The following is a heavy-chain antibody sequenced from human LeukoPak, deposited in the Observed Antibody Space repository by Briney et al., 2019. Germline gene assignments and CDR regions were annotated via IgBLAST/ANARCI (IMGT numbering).Heavy chain of an antibody. CDR3: ARVRRVWYCSSTSCYYKGAVYYYYYMDV. CDR2: IYTSGST. Sequence: SETLSLTCTVSGGSISSYYWSWIRQPAGKGLEWIGRIYTSGSTNYNPSLKSRVTMSVDTSKNQFSLKLSSVTAADTAVYYCARVRRVWYCSSTSCYYKGAVYYYYYMDVWGKGTTVTVSS. V-gene: IGHV4-4*07. D-gene: IGHD2-2*01. CDR1: GGSISSYY. J-gene: IGHJ6*03.